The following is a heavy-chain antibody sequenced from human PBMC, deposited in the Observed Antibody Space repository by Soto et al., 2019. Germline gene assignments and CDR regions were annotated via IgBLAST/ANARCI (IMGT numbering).Heavy chain of an antibody. CDR3: AHSPLPRNYPHERSFDY. CDR1: GFSLSTSGVG. D-gene: IGHD1-7*01. CDR2: IYWDDDK. J-gene: IGHJ4*02. Sequence: QITLKESGPTLVKPTQTLTLTCTFSGFSLSTSGVGVGWIRQPPGKALEWLALIYWDDDKRYSPSLKSRLTITKDTSKNQVVLTMTNMDPVDTATYYCAHSPLPRNYPHERSFDYWGQGTLVTVSS. V-gene: IGHV2-5*02.